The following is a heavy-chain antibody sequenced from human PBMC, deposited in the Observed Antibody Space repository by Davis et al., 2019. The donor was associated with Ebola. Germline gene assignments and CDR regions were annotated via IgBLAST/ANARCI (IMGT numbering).Heavy chain of an antibody. Sequence: GGPLRPSCAASGFIFDKNAMTWVRQAPGKGLEGVAGTSGSGGATYYADSVRGRFTISRDNSKNTLYLQMNSLRDEDTAVYYCAKNGGYDYYYNYGMDVWGKGTTVTVSS. CDR3: AKNGGYDYYYNYGMDV. D-gene: IGHD5-12*01. CDR2: TSGSGGAT. J-gene: IGHJ6*04. CDR1: GFIFDKNA. V-gene: IGHV3-23*01.